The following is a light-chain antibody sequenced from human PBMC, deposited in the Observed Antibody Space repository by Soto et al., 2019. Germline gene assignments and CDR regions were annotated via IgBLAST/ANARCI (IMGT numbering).Light chain of an antibody. CDR1: QGIRND. CDR2: GAS. Sequence: DIQMTQSPSSLSASVGDRVTITRRASQGIRNDLGWYQQKPGRAPKRLIYGASSLQSGVPSRFSGSGSGTEFTLTIRSLQPEDFANYYCLQYTNLWCTFGQGTKVEVK. V-gene: IGKV1-17*01. CDR3: LQYTNLWCT. J-gene: IGKJ1*01.